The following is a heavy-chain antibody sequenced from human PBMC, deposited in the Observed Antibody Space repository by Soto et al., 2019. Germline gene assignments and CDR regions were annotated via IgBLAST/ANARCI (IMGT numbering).Heavy chain of an antibody. CDR2: IKSKTDGGTT. CDR3: TTEYCGGDCAATALYYFDY. D-gene: IGHD2-21*02. Sequence: GGSLRLSCAASGFTFSNAWMSWVRQAPGKGLEWVGRIKSKTDGGTTDYAAPVKGRFTISRDDSKNTLYLQMNSLKTEDTAVYYCTTEYCGGDCAATALYYFDYWGQGTLVTVSS. V-gene: IGHV3-15*01. CDR1: GFTFSNAW. J-gene: IGHJ4*02.